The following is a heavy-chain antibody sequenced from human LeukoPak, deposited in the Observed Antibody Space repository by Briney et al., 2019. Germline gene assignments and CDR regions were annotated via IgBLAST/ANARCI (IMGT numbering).Heavy chain of an antibody. CDR2: IYYSGST. CDR3: ARGRRSNYLRFIRFDY. V-gene: IGHV4-59*12. D-gene: IGHD4-11*01. J-gene: IGHJ4*02. Sequence: SETLSLTCTVSGGSISSYYWSWIRQPPGKGLEWIGYIYYSGSTNYNPSLKSRVTISVDTSKNQFSLKLSSVTAADTAVYYCARGRRSNYLRFIRFDYWGQGTLVTVSS. CDR1: GGSISSYY.